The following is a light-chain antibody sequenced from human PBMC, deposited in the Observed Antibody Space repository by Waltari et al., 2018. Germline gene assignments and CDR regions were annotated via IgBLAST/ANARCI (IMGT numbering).Light chain of an antibody. CDR1: TGAVTSGHY. Sequence: QAVVTQEPSLTVSPGGTVTLTCGSSTGAVTSGHYPYWFQQKPGQAPRTLIYDTSNKHSWTPARFSGSLLGGKAALTLSGAQPEDEAEYYCLLSYDGVFGGGTKLTVL. CDR2: DTS. J-gene: IGLJ2*01. V-gene: IGLV7-46*01. CDR3: LLSYDGV.